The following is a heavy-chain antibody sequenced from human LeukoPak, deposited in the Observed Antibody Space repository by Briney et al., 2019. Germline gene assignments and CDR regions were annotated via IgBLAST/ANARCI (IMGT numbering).Heavy chain of an antibody. Sequence: GGSLRLSCAASGFTFSSYAMHWVRQAPGKGLEWVTIISYDGSKKYYADYVKGRFTISRDNSKNTLYLQMNSLRAEDTAVYYRARNFRDGYNNSFDYWGQGTLVTVSS. V-gene: IGHV3-30*04. CDR1: GFTFSSYA. D-gene: IGHD5-24*01. J-gene: IGHJ4*02. CDR3: ARNFRDGYNNSFDY. CDR2: ISYDGSKK.